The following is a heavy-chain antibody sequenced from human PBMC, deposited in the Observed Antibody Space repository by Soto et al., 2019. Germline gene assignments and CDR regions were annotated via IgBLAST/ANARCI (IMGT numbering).Heavy chain of an antibody. D-gene: IGHD3-3*01. CDR2: IIPIFGTA. CDR3: ARSFYYDFWSGSSNWFDP. V-gene: IGHV1-69*06. J-gene: IGHJ5*02. Sequence: VASVKVSCKASGGTFSSYAISWVRQAPGQGLEWMGGIIPIFGTANYAQKFQGRVTITADKSTSTAYMELSSLRSEDTAVYYCARSFYYDFWSGSSNWFDPWGPGTLVTVSS. CDR1: GGTFSSYA.